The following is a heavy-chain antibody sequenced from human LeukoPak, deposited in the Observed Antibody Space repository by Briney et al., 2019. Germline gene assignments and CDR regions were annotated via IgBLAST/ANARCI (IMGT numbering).Heavy chain of an antibody. CDR2: IIPIFGTA. CDR1: GGTFSSYA. CDR3: ARDPGDYGDYLLDY. V-gene: IGHV1-69*13. Sequence: SVKVSCKASGGTFSSYAISWVRQAPGQGLEWMGGIIPIFGTANYTQKFQGRVTITADESTSTAYMELSSLRSEDTAVYYCARDPGDYGDYLLDYWGQGTLVTVSS. J-gene: IGHJ4*02. D-gene: IGHD4-17*01.